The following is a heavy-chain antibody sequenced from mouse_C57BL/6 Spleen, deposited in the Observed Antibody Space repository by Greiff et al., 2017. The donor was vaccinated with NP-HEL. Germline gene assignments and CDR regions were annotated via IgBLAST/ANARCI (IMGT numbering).Heavy chain of an antibody. CDR1: GFTFSSYA. J-gene: IGHJ4*01. D-gene: IGHD4-1*01. CDR2: ISSGGDYI. V-gene: IGHV5-9-1*02. CDR3: TRGNWVYAMDY. Sequence: EVMLVESGEGLVKPGGSLKLSCAASGFTFSSYAMSWVRQTPEKRLEWVAYISSGGDYIYYADTVKGRFTISSDNARNTLYLQMSSLKSEDTAMYYCTRGNWVYAMDYWGQGTSVTVSS.